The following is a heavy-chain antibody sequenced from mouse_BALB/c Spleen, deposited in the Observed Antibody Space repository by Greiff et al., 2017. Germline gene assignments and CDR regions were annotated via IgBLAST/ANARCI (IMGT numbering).Heavy chain of an antibody. V-gene: IGHV5-4*02. CDR2: ISDGGSYT. J-gene: IGHJ2*01. CDR1: GFTFSDYY. CDR3: ARDSYYGLFDY. Sequence: DVKLVESGGGLVKPGGSLKLSCAASGFTFSDYYMYWVRQTPEKRLEWVATISDGGSYTYYPDSVKGRFTISRDNAKNNLYLQMSSLKSEDTAMYYCARDSYYGLFDYWGQGTTLTVSA. D-gene: IGHD2-10*01.